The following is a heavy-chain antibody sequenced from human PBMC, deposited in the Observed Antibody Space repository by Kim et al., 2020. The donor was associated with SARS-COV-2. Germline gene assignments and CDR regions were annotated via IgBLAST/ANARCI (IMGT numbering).Heavy chain of an antibody. J-gene: IGHJ4*02. CDR3: ARASPVYCAGDCYYEY. Sequence: SVKVSCKSSGGTFSTYGISWVRQAPGQGLEWMGGIIPVFGKAHYAQKFQGRVTITADESTTTGYMELSSLRSDDTAVYYCARASPVYCAGDCYYEYWGQGTLVSVSS. D-gene: IGHD2-21*01. CDR2: IIPVFGKA. CDR1: GGTFSTYG. V-gene: IGHV1-69*13.